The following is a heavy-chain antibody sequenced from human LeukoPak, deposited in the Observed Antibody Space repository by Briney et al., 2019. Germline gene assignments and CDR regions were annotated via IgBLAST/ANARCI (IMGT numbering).Heavy chain of an antibody. D-gene: IGHD2-2*01. CDR1: GFTVSSNY. Sequence: GGSLRLSCAASGFTVSSNYMSWVRQAPGKGLEWVSYISSSSSTIYYADSVKGRFTISRDNAKNSLYLQMNSLRAEDTAVYYCARDRIDDIVVVPAATYWGQGTLVTVSS. CDR2: ISSSSSTI. J-gene: IGHJ4*02. CDR3: ARDRIDDIVVVPAATY. V-gene: IGHV3-48*04.